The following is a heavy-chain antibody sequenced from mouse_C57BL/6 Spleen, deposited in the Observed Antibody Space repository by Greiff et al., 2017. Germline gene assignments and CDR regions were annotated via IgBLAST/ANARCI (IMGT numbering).Heavy chain of an antibody. Sequence: EVKLQESGPGLVKPSQSLSLTCSVTGYSITSGYYWNWIRQFPGNKLEWMGYISYDGSNNYNPSLKNRISITRDTSKNQFFLKLNSVTTEDTATYYCARGITTVADYFDYWGQGTTLTVSS. CDR3: ARGITTVADYFDY. D-gene: IGHD1-1*01. J-gene: IGHJ2*01. CDR2: ISYDGSN. V-gene: IGHV3-6*01. CDR1: GYSITSGYY.